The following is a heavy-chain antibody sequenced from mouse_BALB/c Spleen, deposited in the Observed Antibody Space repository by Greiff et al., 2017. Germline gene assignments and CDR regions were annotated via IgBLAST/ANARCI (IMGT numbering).Heavy chain of an antibody. CDR1: GFTFSSYA. CDR2: ISSGGSYT. CDR3: ARDGKRYAMDY. V-gene: IGHV5-9-4*01. J-gene: IGHJ4*01. Sequence: DVHLVESGGGLVKPGGSLKLSCAASGFTFSSYAMSWVRQSPEKRLEWVAEISSGGSYTYYPDTVTGRFTISRDNAKNTLYLEMSSLRSEDTAMYYCARDGKRYAMDYWGQGTSVTVSS. D-gene: IGHD2-1*01.